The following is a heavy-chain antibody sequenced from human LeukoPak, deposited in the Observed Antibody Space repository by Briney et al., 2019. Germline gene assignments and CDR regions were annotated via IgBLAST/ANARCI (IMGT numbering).Heavy chain of an antibody. CDR1: GRYIIIDGYY. CDR3: ARALAVAHVDY. V-gene: IGHV4-31*03. Sequence: KTSETLSLTCSVFGRYIIIDGYYGTCIRQRPGKGLEWIGYIYSSGSTYYNPSLKSRVTISVDTSKTRFSLQLSSVTAADTAIYYCARALAVAHVDYWGQGTLVTVSS. J-gene: IGHJ4*02. CDR2: IYSSGST. D-gene: IGHD6-19*01.